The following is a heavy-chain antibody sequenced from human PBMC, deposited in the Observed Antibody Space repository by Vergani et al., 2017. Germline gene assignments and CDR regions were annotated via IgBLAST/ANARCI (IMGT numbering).Heavy chain of an antibody. Sequence: EVQVVESGGGLIKPGGSLRLSCEVSGITFKNAWINWVRQAPGKGLEWIGRIRSKNDGGTADYAAPLKGRFTISRDDSKDSAFLLVNNLKTEDTAVYFCYTDYHDYWGQGTLVTVSS. CDR1: GITFKNAW. CDR2: IRSKNDGGTA. V-gene: IGHV3-15*01. J-gene: IGHJ4*02. CDR3: YTDYHDY. D-gene: IGHD2-2*02.